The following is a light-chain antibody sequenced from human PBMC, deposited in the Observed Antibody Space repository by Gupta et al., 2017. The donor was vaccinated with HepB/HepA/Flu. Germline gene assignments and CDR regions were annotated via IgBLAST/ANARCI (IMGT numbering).Light chain of an antibody. CDR3: QQRYNWPLT. CDR2: GAS. CDR1: QSISGF. J-gene: IGKJ4*01. Sequence: EIVLTQSPGTLSLSPGERATLSCRASQSISGFLAWYQQTPGQAPRLLIYGASNRATGIPVRFSGSGSGTDFTLTISNLEPEDFAVYYCQQRYNWPLTFGGGTKVEI. V-gene: IGKV3-11*01.